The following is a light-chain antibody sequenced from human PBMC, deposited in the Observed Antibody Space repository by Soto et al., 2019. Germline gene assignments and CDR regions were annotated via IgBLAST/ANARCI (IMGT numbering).Light chain of an antibody. V-gene: IGKV3-20*01. CDR3: QQYGSSRLT. CDR2: GAS. Sequence: EIVVTQSPGTLSLSPGERATLSCRASQSVSSSYLAWYQQKPGKAPRLLIYGASSRATGIPDRFSGSGSGTDFTLTISRLEPEDFAVYYCQQYGSSRLTFGGGTKVEIK. J-gene: IGKJ4*01. CDR1: QSVSSSY.